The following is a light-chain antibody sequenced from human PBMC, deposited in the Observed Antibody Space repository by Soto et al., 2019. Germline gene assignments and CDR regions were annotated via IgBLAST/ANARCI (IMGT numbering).Light chain of an antibody. CDR2: GAS. CDR3: QQYGSSPYT. J-gene: IGKJ2*01. Sequence: EILLTQSPSTLSLSPGERATLSCRASQSVRNNYLAWYRQQRPGQAPRLLIYGASGRATGIPDRFSGSGSGTDFTLTISRLEPEDFAVYYSQQYGSSPYTFGQGTKLEI. CDR1: QSVRNNY. V-gene: IGKV3-20*01.